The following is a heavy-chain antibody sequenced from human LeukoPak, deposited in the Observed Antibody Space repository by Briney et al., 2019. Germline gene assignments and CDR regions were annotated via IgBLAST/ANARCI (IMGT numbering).Heavy chain of an antibody. Sequence: ASVKVSCKASGYTFTSYDINWVRQATGQGLEWMGWMNPNSGNTGYAQKFQGRVTITRNTSISTAYMELSSLRSEDTAVYCCARGRSMGSYHLPGYWGQGTLVTVSS. CDR3: ARGRSMGSYHLPGY. CDR1: GYTFTSYD. CDR2: MNPNSGNT. V-gene: IGHV1-8*03. J-gene: IGHJ4*02. D-gene: IGHD1-26*01.